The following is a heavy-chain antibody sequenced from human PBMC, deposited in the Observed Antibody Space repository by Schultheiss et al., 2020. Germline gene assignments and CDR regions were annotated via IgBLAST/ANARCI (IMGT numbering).Heavy chain of an antibody. J-gene: IGHJ4*02. CDR3: ARASGYYYLGGY. CDR2: IIPIFGTA. D-gene: IGHD3-22*01. V-gene: IGHV1-69*01. CDR1: GGTFSSYA. Sequence: GGSLRLSCKASGGTFSSYAISWVRQAPGQGLEWMGGIIPIFGTANYAQKFQGRVTITADESTSTAYMELSSLRSEDTAVYYCARASGYYYLGGYWGQGTLVTVSS.